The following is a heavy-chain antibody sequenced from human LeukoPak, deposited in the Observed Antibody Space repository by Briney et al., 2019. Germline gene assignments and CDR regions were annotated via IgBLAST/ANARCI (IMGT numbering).Heavy chain of an antibody. D-gene: IGHD3-22*01. CDR3: ARGRYYDSSGYLSRGKNGFDY. CDR2: IYPADSDT. J-gene: IGHJ4*02. CDR1: GYSFTNYW. Sequence: GESLKISCKGSGYSFTNYWIGWVRQMPGKGLEWMGIIYPADSDTRYSPSFQGQVTMTRDTSISTAYMELSRLRSDDTAVYYCARGRYYDSSGYLSRGKNGFDYWGQGTLVTVSS. V-gene: IGHV5-51*01.